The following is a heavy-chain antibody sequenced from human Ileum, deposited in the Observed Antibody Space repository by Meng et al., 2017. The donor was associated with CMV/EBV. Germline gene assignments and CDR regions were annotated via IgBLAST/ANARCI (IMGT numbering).Heavy chain of an antibody. J-gene: IGHJ1*01. CDR2: ILPIFRTP. Sequence: CKADGGPFSRYTFSWVRQAPGQGLEWLGGILPIFRTPKYAQNFQGRVTVSTDASAATAYMELSSLRSEDTAVYFCAGIPEANSGYFSIWGQGTLVTVSS. V-gene: IGHV1-69*05. CDR1: GGPFSRYT. D-gene: IGHD3-22*01. CDR3: AGIPEANSGYFSI.